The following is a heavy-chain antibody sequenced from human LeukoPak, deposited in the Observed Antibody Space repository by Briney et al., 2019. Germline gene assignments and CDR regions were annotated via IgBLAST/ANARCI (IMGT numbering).Heavy chain of an antibody. D-gene: IGHD5-12*01. V-gene: IGHV5-51*01. J-gene: IGHJ4*02. CDR2: IYPGDSDT. CDR1: GYTFTTYW. Sequence: GEPLKISCKGSGYTFTTYWIVWVRQMPGKGLEWMGIIYPGDSDTKYSPSFQGQVTISADKSISTAYLQWSSLKASDTAMYYCATSSRGGYDTYFDYWGQGTLVTVSS. CDR3: ATSSRGGYDTYFDY.